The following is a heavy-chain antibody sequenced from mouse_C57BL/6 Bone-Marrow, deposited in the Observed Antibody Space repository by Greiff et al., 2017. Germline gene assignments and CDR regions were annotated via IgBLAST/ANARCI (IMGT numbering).Heavy chain of an antibody. CDR1: GYTFTSYW. CDR2: IDPSDSYT. Sequence: VQLQQPGAELVKPGASVKLSCKASGYTFTSYWMQWVKQRPGQGLEWIGEIDPSDSYTNYNQKFKGKATLTVDTSSSTAYMQLSSLTSEDSAVYDCARDYYYYGSSYGAMDYWGQGTSVTVAA. V-gene: IGHV1-50*01. CDR3: ARDYYYYGSSYGAMDY. J-gene: IGHJ4*01. D-gene: IGHD1-1*01.